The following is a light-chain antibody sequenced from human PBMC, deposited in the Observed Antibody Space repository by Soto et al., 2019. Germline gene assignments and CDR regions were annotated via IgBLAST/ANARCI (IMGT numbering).Light chain of an antibody. CDR1: QSVNNY. CDR3: QQRSNWPT. Sequence: EIVMTQSPATLSVSPGERATLSCRASQSVNNYLAWYQQKAGQAPRLLIYGASTRASGIPARFSGTGSGTEFTLTISTLQSEDFAVYYCQQRSNWPTFGGGTKVEIK. CDR2: GAS. V-gene: IGKV3-15*01. J-gene: IGKJ4*01.